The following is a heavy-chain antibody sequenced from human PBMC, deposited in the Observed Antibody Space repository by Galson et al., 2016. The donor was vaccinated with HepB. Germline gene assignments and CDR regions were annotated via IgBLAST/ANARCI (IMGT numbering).Heavy chain of an antibody. Sequence: SLRLSCAASGFSFSSHWMHWVRQAPGRGLVWVSRIYDDGSRTNYADSVKGRFTISRDNAKNTLYLQLNSLRDDDTAVYYCARDERPSSLWFREEKYFYSYGMDVWGQGTTVTVSS. CDR2: IYDDGSRT. CDR1: GFSFSSHW. D-gene: IGHD3-10*01. J-gene: IGHJ6*02. CDR3: ARDERPSSLWFREEKYFYSYGMDV. V-gene: IGHV3-74*01.